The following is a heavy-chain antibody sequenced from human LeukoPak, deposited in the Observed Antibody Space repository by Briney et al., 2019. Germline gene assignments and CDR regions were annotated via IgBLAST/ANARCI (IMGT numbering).Heavy chain of an antibody. V-gene: IGHV4-39*01. D-gene: IGHD4-11*01. CDR1: GGSISSSTYY. CDR2: IYYSGST. Sequence: SETLSLTCTVSGGSISSSTYYWGWIRQPPGKGLEWIGSIYYSGSTYYNPSLKSRVTISVDSSKNQFSLNLSSVTAADTAVYYCARHATVTTGYFQNWGQGTLVTVSS. J-gene: IGHJ1*01. CDR3: ARHATVTTGYFQN.